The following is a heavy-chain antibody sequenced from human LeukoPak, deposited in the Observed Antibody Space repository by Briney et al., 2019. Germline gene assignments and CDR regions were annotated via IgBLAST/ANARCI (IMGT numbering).Heavy chain of an antibody. J-gene: IGHJ4*02. CDR1: GFTFSSYW. D-gene: IGHD1-26*01. Sequence: GGSLRLSCAASGFTFSSYWMHWVRQAPGKGLVWVSRINSDGSSITYADSVKGRFTISRDNAKNSLYLQMNNLRAEDTAVYYCAGGGSYFGNWGQGTLVTVSS. CDR3: AGGGSYFGN. V-gene: IGHV3-74*03. CDR2: INSDGSSI.